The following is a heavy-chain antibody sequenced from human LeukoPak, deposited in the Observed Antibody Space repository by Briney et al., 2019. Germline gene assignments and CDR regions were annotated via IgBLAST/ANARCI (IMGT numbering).Heavy chain of an antibody. D-gene: IGHD3-3*01. CDR1: GFTFSSHG. J-gene: IGHJ4*02. Sequence: SGGSLRLSCAASGFTFSSHGMHWVRLAPGKGLEWVAVISYDGSNKYYADSVKGRFTISRDNSKNTLYLQMNSLRAEDTAVYYCARLEFRYFDYWGQGTLVTVSS. CDR3: ARLEFRYFDY. CDR2: ISYDGSNK. V-gene: IGHV3-30*03.